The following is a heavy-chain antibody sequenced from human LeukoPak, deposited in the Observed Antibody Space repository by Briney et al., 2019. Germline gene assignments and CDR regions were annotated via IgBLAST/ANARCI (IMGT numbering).Heavy chain of an antibody. CDR2: ISSSGSTI. CDR1: GFTFSSYE. V-gene: IGHV3-48*03. CDR3: AKSSAGITWFDP. Sequence: GGSLRLSCAASGFTFSSYEMNWVRQAPGKGLEWVSYISSSGSTIYYADSVKGRFTISGDNAKNSLYLQMDSLRSDDTAVYYCAKSSAGITWFDPWGQGTLVTVSS. J-gene: IGHJ5*02. D-gene: IGHD1-1*01.